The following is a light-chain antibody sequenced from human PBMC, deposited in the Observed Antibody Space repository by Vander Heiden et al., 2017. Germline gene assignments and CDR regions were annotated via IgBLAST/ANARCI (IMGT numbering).Light chain of an antibody. CDR3: QQYNEWPPLYT. Sequence: EIVMTQSPATLSVSLGERATLSCRASQSVHINIAWYQQRPGQTPRLLIYAASARANGVPDRFSGSGSGTDFTLTISSLQSEDFAVYYCQQYNEWPPLYTFGQGTKLEIK. CDR1: QSVHIN. J-gene: IGKJ2*01. V-gene: IGKV3-15*01. CDR2: AAS.